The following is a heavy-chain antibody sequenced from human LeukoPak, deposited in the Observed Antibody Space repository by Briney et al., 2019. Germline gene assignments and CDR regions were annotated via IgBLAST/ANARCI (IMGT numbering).Heavy chain of an antibody. J-gene: IGHJ3*02. D-gene: IGHD2/OR15-2a*01. CDR2: INPNSGGT. V-gene: IGHV1-2*02. CDR3: ARDLYFLKAAPAGDAFDI. CDR1: GYTFTSYY. Sequence: ASXXXXXKASGYTFTSYYMHWVRQAPGQGLEWMGWINPNSGGTNYAQKFQGRVTMTRDTSISKAYMELSRLRSDDTAVYYCARDLYFLKAAPAGDAFDIWGQGTMVTVSS.